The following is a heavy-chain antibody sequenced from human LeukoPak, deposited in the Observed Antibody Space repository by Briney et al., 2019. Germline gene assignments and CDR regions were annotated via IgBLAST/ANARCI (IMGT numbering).Heavy chain of an antibody. CDR1: GGSFSGYY. V-gene: IGHV4-34*01. J-gene: IGHJ3*02. CDR2: MNHSGSA. Sequence: SETLSLTCAVYGGSFSGYYWTWIRQPPGKGLEWIGEMNHSGSANYNPSLKSRVTISVDTSKNQCSLRLSSVTAADTAVYYCAKSNGYGLVDIWGQATMVTVSS. CDR3: AKSNGYGLVDI. D-gene: IGHD3-10*01.